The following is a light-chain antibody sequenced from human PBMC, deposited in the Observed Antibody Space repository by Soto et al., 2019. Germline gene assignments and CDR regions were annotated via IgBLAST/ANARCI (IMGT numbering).Light chain of an antibody. CDR2: DVS. Sequence: DIQMSQSPSTLSASVGDSLTITSRASLSISSWLDWYQPEPGKAPKLLISDVSSLERGVPSRFSGSGSATEFTLTISGLQSDDFATYYCQQYKNYVWTFGQGTKVDI. V-gene: IGKV1-5*01. CDR1: LSISSW. J-gene: IGKJ1*01. CDR3: QQYKNYVWT.